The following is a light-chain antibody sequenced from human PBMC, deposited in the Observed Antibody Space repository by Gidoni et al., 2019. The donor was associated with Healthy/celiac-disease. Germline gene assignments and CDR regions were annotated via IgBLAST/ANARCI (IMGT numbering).Light chain of an antibody. J-gene: IGLJ3*02. V-gene: IGLV2-23*01. CDR2: EGS. CDR1: SSDVGSYNL. CDR3: CSYAGSSTPNWV. Sequence: QSALTQPAPVSGSPGPSSTISCTGTSSDVGSYNLVSWYQQHPGKAPKLMIYEGSKRPSGVSNRFSGSKSGNTASLTISGLQAEDEADYYCCSYAGSSTPNWVFGGGTKLTVL.